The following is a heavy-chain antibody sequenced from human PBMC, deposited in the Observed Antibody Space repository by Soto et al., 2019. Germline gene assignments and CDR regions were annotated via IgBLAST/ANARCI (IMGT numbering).Heavy chain of an antibody. CDR3: ARLRADYDFWSGYGVGYYYYYYMDV. J-gene: IGHJ6*03. V-gene: IGHV4-59*08. D-gene: IGHD3-3*01. CDR1: GGSISSFY. CDR2: IYYSGST. Sequence: SETLSLTCTVPGGSISSFYWSWIRQPPGKGLEWIGYIYYSGSTNYNPSLKSRVTISVDTSKNQFSLKLSSVTAADTAVYYCARLRADYDFWSGYGVGYYYYYYMDVWGKGTTVTVSS.